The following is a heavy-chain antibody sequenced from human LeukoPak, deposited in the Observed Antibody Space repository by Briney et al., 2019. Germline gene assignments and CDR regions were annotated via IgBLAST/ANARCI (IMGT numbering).Heavy chain of an antibody. V-gene: IGHV3-64D*06. CDR1: GFTFSSYA. D-gene: IGHD5-24*01. J-gene: IGHJ4*02. CDR3: VNSAVFGRSREGDNYHFDY. Sequence: PGGPLRLSCSASGFTFSSYAMHLVRPAPGKGLEYVSAIRSYGGSTYYADSVKGRFTISRDNSKNTLYLQMSSQRAEDTAVYLCVNSAVFGRSREGDNYHFDYWGQGTLVTVSS. CDR2: IRSYGGST.